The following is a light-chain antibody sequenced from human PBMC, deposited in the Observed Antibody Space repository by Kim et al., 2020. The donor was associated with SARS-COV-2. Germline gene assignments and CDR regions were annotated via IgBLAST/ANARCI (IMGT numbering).Light chain of an antibody. Sequence: PGQGVTISGTGSSSNTGAGKDVHWYQQLPETAPKLLIYGNSNRPSGVPDRFSGSKSGTSASLAITGLQAEDEADYYCQSYDSSRGVFGGGTQLTVL. V-gene: IGLV1-40*01. CDR1: SSNTGAGKD. CDR2: GNS. CDR3: QSYDSSRGV. J-gene: IGLJ2*01.